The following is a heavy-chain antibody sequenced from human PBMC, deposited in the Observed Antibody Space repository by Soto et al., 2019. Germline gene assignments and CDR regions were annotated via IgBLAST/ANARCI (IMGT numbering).Heavy chain of an antibody. CDR3: ARGFSAGKGSTPDF. CDR1: GFTFTGSA. CDR2: IVVGSGNT. D-gene: IGHD6-13*01. J-gene: IGHJ4*02. Sequence: AGKVACTASGFTFTGSAVTRLRQARGQRLEWIGWIVVGSGNTNYAQKFQERVNITRDMSTSTAYMELSSLRAEETAVYYCARGFSAGKGSTPDFWGQGSLLTVSS. V-gene: IGHV1-58*01.